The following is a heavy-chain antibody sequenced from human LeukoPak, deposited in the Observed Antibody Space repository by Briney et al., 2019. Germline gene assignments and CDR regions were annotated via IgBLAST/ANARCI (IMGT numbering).Heavy chain of an antibody. CDR3: ARERYCSSTSCYRPQQNYYYYYMDV. CDR2: IIPIFGTA. CDR1: GGTFSSYA. J-gene: IGHJ6*03. V-gene: IGHV1-69*13. Sequence: SVKVSCKASGGTFSSYAISWVRQAPGQGLEWMGGIIPIFGTANYAQKFQGRVAITADESTSTAYMELSSLRSEDTAVYYCARERYCSSTSCYRPQQNYYYYYMDVWGKGTTVTVSS. D-gene: IGHD2-2*01.